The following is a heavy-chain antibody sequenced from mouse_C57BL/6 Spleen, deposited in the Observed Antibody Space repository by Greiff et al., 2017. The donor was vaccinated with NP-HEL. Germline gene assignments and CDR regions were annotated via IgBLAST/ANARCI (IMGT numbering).Heavy chain of an antibody. CDR2: ISSGSSTI. J-gene: IGHJ1*03. CDR1: GFTFSDSG. CDR3: AREDYGSSYGWYFDG. Sequence: EVKLQESGGGLVKPGGSLKLSCAASGFTFSDSGMHWVRQAPEKGLEWVAYISSGSSTIYYADTVKGRFTISRDNAKNTLFLQMTSLRTEDTAMYYCAREDYGSSYGWYFDGWGTGTTVTVSS. D-gene: IGHD1-1*01. V-gene: IGHV5-17*01.